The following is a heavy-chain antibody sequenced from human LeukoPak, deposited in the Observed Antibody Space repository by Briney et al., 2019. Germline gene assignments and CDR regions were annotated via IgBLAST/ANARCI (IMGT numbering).Heavy chain of an antibody. CDR1: GGTFSSYA. D-gene: IGHD3-10*01. CDR3: ARGINYGSGSYPPYYYYMDV. V-gene: IGHV1-69*13. J-gene: IGHJ6*03. Sequence: GASVKVSCKASGGTFSSYAISWVRQAPGQGLEWMGGIIPIFGTANYAQKFQGRVTITADESTSTAYMELSSLRSEDTAVYYCARGINYGSGSYPPYYYYMDVWGKGTTVTISS. CDR2: IIPIFGTA.